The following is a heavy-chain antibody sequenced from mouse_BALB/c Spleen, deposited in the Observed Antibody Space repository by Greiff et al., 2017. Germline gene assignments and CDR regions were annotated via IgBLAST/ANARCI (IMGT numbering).Heavy chain of an antibody. Sequence: EVKLVESGGGLVKPGGSLKLSCAASGFTFSSYAMSWVRQSPEKRLEWVAEISSGGSYTYYPDTVTGRFTISRDNAKNTLYLEMSSLRSEDTAMYYCARMRRYDVEYYFDYWGQGTTLTVSS. CDR3: ARMRRYDVEYYFDY. CDR2: ISSGGSYT. J-gene: IGHJ2*01. D-gene: IGHD2-14*01. CDR1: GFTFSSYA. V-gene: IGHV5-9-4*01.